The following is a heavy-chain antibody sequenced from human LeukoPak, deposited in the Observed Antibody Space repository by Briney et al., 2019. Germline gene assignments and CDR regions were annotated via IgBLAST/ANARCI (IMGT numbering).Heavy chain of an antibody. V-gene: IGHV1-46*01. J-gene: IGHJ5*02. CDR3: ARDKWGETWFDP. D-gene: IGHD3-16*01. Sequence: ASVKVSCKASGYTFTSYYMHWVRQAPEQGLEWMGLINPSGGSTNYAQKFQGRVTVTRDMSTSTVYMELSSLRSEDTALYYCARDKWGETWFDPWGQGTLVTVSS. CDR1: GYTFTSYY. CDR2: INPSGGST.